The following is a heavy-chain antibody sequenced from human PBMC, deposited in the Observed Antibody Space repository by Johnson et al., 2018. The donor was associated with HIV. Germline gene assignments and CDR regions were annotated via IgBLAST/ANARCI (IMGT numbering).Heavy chain of an antibody. CDR3: ARARIRDRGDAFDI. CDR2: INSDGSST. Sequence: VQLVESGGGVVRPGGSLRLSCAASGFTFDDYGMSWVRQAPGKGLVWVSRINSDGSSTNYADSVKGRFTISRDNAKNSLYLQMNSLRAEDTAVYYCARARIRDRGDAFDIWGQGTMVTVSS. V-gene: IGHV3-20*04. J-gene: IGHJ3*02. CDR1: GFTFDDYG. D-gene: IGHD2-15*01.